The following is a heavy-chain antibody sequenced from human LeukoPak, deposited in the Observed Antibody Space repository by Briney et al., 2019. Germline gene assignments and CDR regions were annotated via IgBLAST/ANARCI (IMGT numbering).Heavy chain of an antibody. J-gene: IGHJ4*02. CDR2: ITATSLHI. CDR1: GVTFSGYS. Sequence: GGSLRLSCAASGVTFSGYSMNWVRQAPGKGLEWVSAITATSLHIYYADSVKGRFTISRDNSKNTLYLQMNSLRAEDTAVYYCARAGYNWEHDYWGQGTLVTVSS. V-gene: IGHV3-21*01. D-gene: IGHD5-24*01. CDR3: ARAGYNWEHDY.